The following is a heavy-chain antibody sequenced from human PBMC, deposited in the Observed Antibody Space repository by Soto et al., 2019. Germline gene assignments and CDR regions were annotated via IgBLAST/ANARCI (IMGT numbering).Heavy chain of an antibody. D-gene: IGHD3-10*01. Sequence: GGSLRLSCAASGFTFSSYGVYWVRQAPGKGLEWVAVISYDGSNKYYADPVKGRFTISRDNSKNTLYLQMNSLRAEDTAVYYCAKDKLPLLWFGESSGWFDLWGRGTLVTVSS. J-gene: IGHJ2*01. V-gene: IGHV3-30*18. CDR3: AKDKLPLLWFGESSGWFDL. CDR1: GFTFSSYG. CDR2: ISYDGSNK.